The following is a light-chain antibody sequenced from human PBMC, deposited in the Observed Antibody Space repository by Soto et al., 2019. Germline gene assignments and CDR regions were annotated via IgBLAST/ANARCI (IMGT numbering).Light chain of an antibody. Sequence: DFQMTQSPSALSASVGDRVTMTCRAIQNIRRRLAWLQQKPRKAPQLLIYDASTLQSGVPSRFSGSGSGTESTLTISSLQPDDFATYYCQQYNSYWTFGQGTKVDIK. CDR2: DAS. CDR1: QNIRRR. CDR3: QQYNSYWT. J-gene: IGKJ1*01. V-gene: IGKV1-5*01.